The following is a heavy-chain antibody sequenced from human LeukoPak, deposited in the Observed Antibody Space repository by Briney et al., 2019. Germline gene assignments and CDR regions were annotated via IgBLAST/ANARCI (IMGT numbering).Heavy chain of an antibody. V-gene: IGHV3-49*04. J-gene: IGHJ4*02. CDR2: IRSKAYGGTT. CDR1: GFTFGDYA. CDR3: TRGMGVC. Sequence: GGSLRLSCTASGFTFGDYAMSWVRQAPGKGLEWVGFIRSKAYGGTTEYAAPVKGRFTISRDDSKSIAYLQMNSLKTEDTAVYYCTRGMGVCWGQGTLVTVSS. D-gene: IGHD3-16*01.